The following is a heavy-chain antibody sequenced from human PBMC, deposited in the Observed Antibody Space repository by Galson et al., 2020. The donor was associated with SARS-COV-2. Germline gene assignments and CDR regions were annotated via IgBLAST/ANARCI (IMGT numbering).Heavy chain of an antibody. D-gene: IGHD3-10*01. V-gene: IGHV3-43*01. CDR1: GFTFDDYT. Sequence: GESLKISCAASGFTFDDYTMHWVRQAPGKGLEWVSLISWDGGSTYYADSVKGRFTISRDNSKNSLYLQMNSLRTEDTALYYCAKVMVRGVIINYYFDYWGQGTLVTVSS. CDR2: ISWDGGST. CDR3: AKVMVRGVIINYYFDY. J-gene: IGHJ4*02.